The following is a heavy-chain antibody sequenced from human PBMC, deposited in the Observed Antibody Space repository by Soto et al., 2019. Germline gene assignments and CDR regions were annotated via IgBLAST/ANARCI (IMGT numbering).Heavy chain of an antibody. CDR3: ARRVVGLTRSDF. V-gene: IGHV1-18*01. J-gene: IGHJ4*02. CDR1: GYTFTNYG. Sequence: QVRLVQSGAEVKKPGASVKVSCKASGYTFTNYGINWVRQAPGQGLEWMGWIGAYNGDTNYAQQLQGRVTMTTDTSTSTAYMELGSLRSDDTAVYYCARRVVGLTRSDFWGQGTLVTVSS. CDR2: IGAYNGDT. D-gene: IGHD1-26*01.